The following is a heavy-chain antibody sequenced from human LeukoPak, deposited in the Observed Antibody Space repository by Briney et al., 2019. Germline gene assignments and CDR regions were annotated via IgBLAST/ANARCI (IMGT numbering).Heavy chain of an antibody. J-gene: IGHJ4*02. CDR1: GFTFSSYS. V-gene: IGHV3-21*01. D-gene: IGHD3-3*01. Sequence: GGSLRLSCAASGFTFSSYSMTWVRQAPGKGLEWVSSITGSSTYIDYADSVKGRFTISRDNAKNSLYLQMNSLRAEDTAVYYCARDLSFWSSYSTRGFDYWGQGTLVTVSS. CDR3: ARDLSFWSSYSTRGFDY. CDR2: ITGSSTYI.